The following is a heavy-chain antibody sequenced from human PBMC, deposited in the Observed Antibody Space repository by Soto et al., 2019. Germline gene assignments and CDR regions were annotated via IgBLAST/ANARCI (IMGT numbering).Heavy chain of an antibody. Sequence: QVQLVQSGAEVKKPGSSVKVSCKASGGTFSSYTISWVRQAPGQGLEWMGRIIPILGIANYAQKFQGRVTITADKSTSTAYMELSSLRSEDTAVYYCARDPAPETVTNDYWGQGTLVTVSS. CDR2: IIPILGIA. D-gene: IGHD4-17*01. V-gene: IGHV1-69*08. CDR1: GGTFSSYT. CDR3: ARDPAPETVTNDY. J-gene: IGHJ4*02.